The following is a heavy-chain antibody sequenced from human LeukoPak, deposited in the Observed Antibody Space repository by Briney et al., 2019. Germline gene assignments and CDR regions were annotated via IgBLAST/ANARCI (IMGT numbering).Heavy chain of an antibody. J-gene: IGHJ6*03. D-gene: IGHD3-10*01. Sequence: PGRSLRLSCAASGFTFSQYWMSWVRQAPGKGLEWVANIKHDGSEKQDGSEKNYVDSVKGRFTISRDNAKNSLYLQMNSLRAEDTAVYYCARSGRGVDSFYSYMDVWGKGTTVTVSS. V-gene: IGHV3-7*01. CDR1: GFTFSQYW. CDR2: IKHDGSEKQDGSEK. CDR3: ARSGRGVDSFYSYMDV.